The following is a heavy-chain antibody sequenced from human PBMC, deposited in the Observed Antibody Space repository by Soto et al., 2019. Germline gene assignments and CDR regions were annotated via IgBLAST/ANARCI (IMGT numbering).Heavy chain of an antibody. J-gene: IGHJ6*02. CDR1: GGTFSSYA. V-gene: IGHV1-69*01. D-gene: IGHD3-10*01. Sequence: QVQLVQSGAEVKKPGSSVKVSCKASGGTFSSYAISWVRQAPGQGLEWMGGIIPIFGTANYAQKFQGRVTITADETTSTAYMELRSLRYEDTAVYYCASMTGVLWFGNYYGMDVWGQGTTVTVSS. CDR2: IIPIFGTA. CDR3: ASMTGVLWFGNYYGMDV.